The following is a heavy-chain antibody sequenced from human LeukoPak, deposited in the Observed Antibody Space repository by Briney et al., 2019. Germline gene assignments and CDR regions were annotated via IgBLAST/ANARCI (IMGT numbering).Heavy chain of an antibody. CDR3: LTPISRGWTKRDF. CDR1: GFTFSSYA. J-gene: IGHJ4*02. V-gene: IGHV3-23*01. Sequence: AGTLRLSCAASGFTFSSYALSWVRQAPGKGLEWVSAISGSGGSTYYADSVKGRFTISRDNSKNTLYLQMNSLRAEATAVYYCLTPISRGWTKRDFWGQGTLVSVSS. D-gene: IGHD6-19*01. CDR2: ISGSGGST.